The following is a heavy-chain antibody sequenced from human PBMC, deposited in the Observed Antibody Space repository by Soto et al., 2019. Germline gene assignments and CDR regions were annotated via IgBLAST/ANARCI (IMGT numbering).Heavy chain of an antibody. J-gene: IGHJ5*02. Sequence: EVQLLASGGGLVQPGGSLRLSCAASGFTFSSYAMSWVRQAPGKGLEWVAAISCSGGSTYYAESVKGRFTISRDNSNNKLYLQLNSLIDDDTAVYYCAKGQRDYDFWGGYWRGNGFDPWGQGTLVTVSS. V-gene: IGHV3-23*01. CDR2: ISCSGGST. D-gene: IGHD3-3*01. CDR3: AKGQRDYDFWGGYWRGNGFDP. CDR1: GFTFSSYA.